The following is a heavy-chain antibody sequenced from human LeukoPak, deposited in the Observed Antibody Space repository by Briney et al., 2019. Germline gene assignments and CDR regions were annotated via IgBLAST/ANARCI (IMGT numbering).Heavy chain of an antibody. D-gene: IGHD2-2*01. V-gene: IGHV3-53*01. J-gene: IGHJ4*02. Sequence: PGGSLRLSCAASGFTVSSNYMSWVRQAPGKGLKGVSVIYSGGSTYYADSVQGRFTISRDNSKNPLYLQMNSLRAEDTAVYYCAKDLGYCSSTTCYFDYWGQGTLVTVSS. CDR2: IYSGGST. CDR3: AKDLGYCSSTTCYFDY. CDR1: GFTVSSNY.